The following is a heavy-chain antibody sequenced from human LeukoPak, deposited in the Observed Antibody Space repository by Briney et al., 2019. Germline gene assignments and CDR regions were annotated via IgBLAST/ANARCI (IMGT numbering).Heavy chain of an antibody. CDR1: GGTFSSYA. J-gene: IGHJ4*02. CDR2: IIPIFGTA. Sequence: GSSVKVSCKASGGTFSSYAISWVRQAPGQGLEWMGGIIPIFGTANYAQKFQGRVTITADESTSTAYMELSSLRSEDTAVYYCAREDPGPDGDGGGYWGQGTLVTVSS. D-gene: IGHD4-17*01. V-gene: IGHV1-69*01. CDR3: AREDPGPDGDGGGY.